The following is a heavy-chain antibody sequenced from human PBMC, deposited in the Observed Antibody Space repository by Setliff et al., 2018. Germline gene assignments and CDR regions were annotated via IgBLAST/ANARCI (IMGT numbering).Heavy chain of an antibody. CDR1: GDSINPYY. CDR2: IYYSGAT. V-gene: IGHV4-59*01. Sequence: PSETLSLTCSVSGDSINPYYWTWIRQPPGKGLEWIGFIYYSGATTYNPSLKSRVTISVDTSKNQFSLNLNSVTAADTAVYYCARQPSSGSYYNPRPYYFDYWGQGTLVTVSS. CDR3: ARQPSSGSYYNPRPYYFDY. J-gene: IGHJ4*02. D-gene: IGHD3-10*01.